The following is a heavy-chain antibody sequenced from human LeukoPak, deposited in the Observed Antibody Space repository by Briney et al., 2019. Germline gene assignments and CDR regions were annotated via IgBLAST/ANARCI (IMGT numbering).Heavy chain of an antibody. D-gene: IGHD3-10*01. CDR3: AKPGAWGVRGAFDY. V-gene: IGHV1-3*03. Sequence: GASVKVSCKASGYTFTSYAMHWVRQAPGQRLEWMGWINAGNGNTKYSQEFQGRVTITRDTSASTAYMELSSLRSEDMAVYYCAKPGAWGVRGAFDYWGQGTLVTVSS. J-gene: IGHJ4*02. CDR1: GYTFTSYA. CDR2: INAGNGNT.